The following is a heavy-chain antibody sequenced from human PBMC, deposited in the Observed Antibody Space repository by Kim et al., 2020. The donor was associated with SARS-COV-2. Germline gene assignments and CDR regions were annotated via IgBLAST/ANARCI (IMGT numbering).Heavy chain of an antibody. CDR2: IWYDGSNK. CDR3: ARDGFQLERPWVSAFDI. CDR1: GFTFSSYG. Sequence: GGSLRLSCAASGFTFSSYGMHWVRQAPGKGLEWVAVIWYDGSNKYYADSVKGRFTISRDNSKNTLYLQMNSLRAEDTAVYYCARDGFQLERPWVSAFDIWGQGTMVTVSS. D-gene: IGHD1-1*01. J-gene: IGHJ3*02. V-gene: IGHV3-33*01.